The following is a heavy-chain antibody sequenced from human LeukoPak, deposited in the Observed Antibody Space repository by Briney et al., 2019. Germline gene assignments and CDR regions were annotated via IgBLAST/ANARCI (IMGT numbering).Heavy chain of an antibody. CDR1: GFTFSSYG. CDR2: IRYDGSNK. CDR3: AKDSRYYGEIALHVDY. Sequence: PGGSLRLSCAASGFTFSSYGMHWVRQAPGKGLEWVAFIRYDGSNKYYADSVKGRFTISRDNSKNTLYLQMNSLRAEDTAVYYCAKDSRYYGEIALHVDYWGQGTLVTVSS. D-gene: IGHD1-26*01. J-gene: IGHJ4*02. V-gene: IGHV3-30*02.